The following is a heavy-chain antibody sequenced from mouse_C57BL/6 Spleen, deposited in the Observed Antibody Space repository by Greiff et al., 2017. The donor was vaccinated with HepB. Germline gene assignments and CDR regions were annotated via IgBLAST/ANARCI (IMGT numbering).Heavy chain of an antibody. D-gene: IGHD3-2*02. CDR3: ANSSGYRAMDY. Sequence: EVQLQQSGPELVKPGASVKISCKASGYTFTDYYMNWVKQSHGKSLEWIGDINPNNGGTSYNQKFKGKATLTVDKSSRTAYMELRSLTSEDSAVYYCANSSGYRAMDYWGQGTSVTVSS. V-gene: IGHV1-26*01. CDR1: GYTFTDYY. CDR2: INPNNGGT. J-gene: IGHJ4*01.